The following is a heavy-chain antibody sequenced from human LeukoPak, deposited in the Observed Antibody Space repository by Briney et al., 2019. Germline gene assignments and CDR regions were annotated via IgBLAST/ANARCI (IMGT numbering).Heavy chain of an antibody. V-gene: IGHV3-11*01. D-gene: IGHD5-18*01. CDR3: ARATAADTAMIYFDY. CDR1: GFTFSDYY. J-gene: IGHJ4*02. Sequence: PGGSLRLSCAASGFTFSDYYMSWIRQAPGKGLEWVSYTSSSGNIIYSADSVKGRFTISRDNAKNSLYLQINSLRAEDTAVYYCARATAADTAMIYFDYWGQGTLVTVSS. CDR2: TSSSGNII.